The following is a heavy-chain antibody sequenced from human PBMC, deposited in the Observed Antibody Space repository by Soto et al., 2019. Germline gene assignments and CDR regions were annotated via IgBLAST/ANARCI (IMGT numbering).Heavy chain of an antibody. D-gene: IGHD3-9*01. CDR1: GGSISSSSYY. J-gene: IGHJ4*02. CDR2: IYYSGST. CDR3: ARHGLTGYYGEFDY. Sequence: QLQLQESGPGLVKPSETLSLTCTVSGGSISSSSYYWGWIRQPPGKGLDWIGSIYYSGSTYYNPSLKSRVTISVDTSKNQFSLKLSSVTAADTAVYYCARHGLTGYYGEFDYWGQGTLVTVSS. V-gene: IGHV4-39*01.